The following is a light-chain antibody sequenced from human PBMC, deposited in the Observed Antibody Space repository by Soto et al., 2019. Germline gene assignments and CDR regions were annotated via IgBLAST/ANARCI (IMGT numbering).Light chain of an antibody. Sequence: EIVLTQSPGTLSLSPGERATLSCRASESVSSSYIAWYQQKPGQAPRLLIYAATSRATGIPDRLSGSGSGTDFTLTISRLEPEDFAMYYCQQYRSSPLTFGQGTKLEIK. CDR3: QQYRSSPLT. CDR2: AAT. J-gene: IGKJ2*01. V-gene: IGKV3-20*01. CDR1: ESVSSSY.